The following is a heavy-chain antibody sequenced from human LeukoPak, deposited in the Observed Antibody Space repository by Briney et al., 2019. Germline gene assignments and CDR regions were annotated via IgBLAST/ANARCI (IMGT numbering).Heavy chain of an antibody. CDR2: IRYDGSNK. Sequence: GGSLRLSCAASGFTFSSYGMHWVRQAPGKGLEWVAFIRYDGSNKYYADSVKGRFTISRDNSKNTLYLQMNSLGAEDTAVYYCAKDGYCSSTSCYPSLYYYMDVWGKGTTVTVSS. D-gene: IGHD2-2*03. J-gene: IGHJ6*03. CDR1: GFTFSSYG. CDR3: AKDGYCSSTSCYPSLYYYMDV. V-gene: IGHV3-30*02.